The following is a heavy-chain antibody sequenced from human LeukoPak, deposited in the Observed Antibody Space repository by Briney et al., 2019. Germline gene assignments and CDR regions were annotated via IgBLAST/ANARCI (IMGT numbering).Heavy chain of an antibody. Sequence: SETLSLTCAVYGVSFSGYYWSWIRQPPGKGLEWIGEINHSGSTNYNPSLKSRVTISVDTSKNQFSLKLSSVTAADTAVYYCARPRRIAAAGTRRAGWFDPWGQGTLVTVSS. CDR3: ARPRRIAAAGTRRAGWFDP. CDR1: GVSFSGYY. V-gene: IGHV4-34*01. D-gene: IGHD6-13*01. CDR2: INHSGST. J-gene: IGHJ5*02.